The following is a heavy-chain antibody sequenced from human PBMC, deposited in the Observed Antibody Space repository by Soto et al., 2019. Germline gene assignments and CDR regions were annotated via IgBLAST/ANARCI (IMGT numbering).Heavy chain of an antibody. CDR3: AGGAWGYCSSTSCPKGYMDV. CDR2: INPSGGST. D-gene: IGHD2-2*01. CDR1: GYTFTSYY. J-gene: IGHJ6*03. Sequence: QVQLVQSGAEVKKPGASVKVSCKASGYTFTSYYMHWVRQAPGQGLEWMGIINPSGGSTSYAQKFRGRVTMTRDTSTSTVYMELSSLRSEDTAVYYCAGGAWGYCSSTSCPKGYMDVWGKGTTVTVSS. V-gene: IGHV1-46*01.